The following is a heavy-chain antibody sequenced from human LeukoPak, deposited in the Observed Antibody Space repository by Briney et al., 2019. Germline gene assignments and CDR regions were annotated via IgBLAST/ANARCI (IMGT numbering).Heavy chain of an antibody. V-gene: IGHV1-2*06. CDR1: GYTLTGYY. CDR2: INPNSGGT. J-gene: IGHJ4*02. CDR3: ARGDIVATIDY. D-gene: IGHD5-12*01. Sequence: ASVKVSCKASGYTLTGYYLYWVRQAPGQGLEWMGRINPNSGGTNYAQKFQGRVTMTRDTSISTAYMELSRLRSDDAAVYYCARGDIVATIDYWGQGTLVTVSS.